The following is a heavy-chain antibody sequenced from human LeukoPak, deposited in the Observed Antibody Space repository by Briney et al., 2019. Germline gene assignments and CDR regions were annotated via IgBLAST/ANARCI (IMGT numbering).Heavy chain of an antibody. CDR2: IYYSGST. V-gene: IGHV4-59*01. J-gene: IGHJ5*02. CDR1: GGSIGSYY. Sequence: SETLSLTCIVSGGSIGSYYWSWIRQPPGKGLEWIGYIYYSGSTNYNPSFKSRVTISIDTSKNQFSLKLSSVTAADTAVYYCARGLSLFDLWGQGTLVTVSS. CDR3: ARGLSLFDL. D-gene: IGHD3-22*01.